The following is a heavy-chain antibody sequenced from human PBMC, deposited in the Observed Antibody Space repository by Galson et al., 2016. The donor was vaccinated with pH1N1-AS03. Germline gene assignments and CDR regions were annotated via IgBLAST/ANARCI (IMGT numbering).Heavy chain of an antibody. CDR3: VRSLAAAGNY. CDR1: GFTFRNYA. D-gene: IGHD6-13*01. J-gene: IGHJ4*02. Sequence: SLRLSCAASGFTFRNYAMHWLRQAPGMGLEWVAFISYDGSEKYYADSVQGRVTISRDNSKNTVHLELNSLRGADTAVYYCVRSLAAAGNYWGQGTLVIVSS. V-gene: IGHV3-30*04. CDR2: ISYDGSEK.